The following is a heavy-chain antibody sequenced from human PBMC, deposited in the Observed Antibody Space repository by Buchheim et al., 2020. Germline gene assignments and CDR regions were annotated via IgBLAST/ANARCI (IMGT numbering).Heavy chain of an antibody. D-gene: IGHD3-10*01. V-gene: IGHV3-21*06. J-gene: IGHJ4*02. Sequence: EVQLVESGGGLVKPGGSLRVSCAASGFTFSSYSMTWVRQVPGKGLEWVSSISSSSRDIVYADSVKGRFSISRDNATNLLFLQMNSLRAEDTAVYYCAYGSGTYSSPYYFDSWGQGTL. CDR1: GFTFSSYS. CDR2: ISSSSRDI. CDR3: AYGSGTYSSPYYFDS.